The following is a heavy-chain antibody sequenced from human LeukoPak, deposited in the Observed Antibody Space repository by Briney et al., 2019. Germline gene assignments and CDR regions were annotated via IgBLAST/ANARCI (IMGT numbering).Heavy chain of an antibody. CDR1: GYTFTGYY. D-gene: IGHD2-2*01. CDR3: ARERSYCSSTSCYLYYFDY. CDR2: INPNSGGT. V-gene: IGHV1-2*02. Sequence: ASVKVSCKASGYTFTGYYMHWVRQAPGQGLEWMGWINPNSGGTNYAQKFQGRVTMTRDTSISTAYMELSRLRSDDTAVYYCARERSYCSSTSCYLYYFDYWGQGTLVTVSS. J-gene: IGHJ4*02.